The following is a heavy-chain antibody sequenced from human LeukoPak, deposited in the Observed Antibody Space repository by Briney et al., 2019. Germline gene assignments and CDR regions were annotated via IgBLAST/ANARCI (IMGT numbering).Heavy chain of an antibody. CDR3: ARDRYYYGSGKTNWFDP. J-gene: IGHJ5*02. CDR2: INPNSGGT. V-gene: IGHV1-2*06. D-gene: IGHD3-10*01. Sequence: ASVKVSCKASGYTFTGYYMHWVRQAPGQGLEWMGRINPNSGGTNYAQKFQGRVTMTRDTSISTAYMVLSRLRSDDTAVYYCARDRYYYGSGKTNWFDPWGQGTLVTVSS. CDR1: GYTFTGYY.